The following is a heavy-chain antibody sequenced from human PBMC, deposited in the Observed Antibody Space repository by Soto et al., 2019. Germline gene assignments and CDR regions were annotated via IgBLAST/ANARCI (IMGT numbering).Heavy chain of an antibody. D-gene: IGHD6-19*01. V-gene: IGHV1-18*01. J-gene: IGHJ3*02. CDR2: ISAYNGNT. CDR3: ARRGSGWSQSGDYRAFDI. Sequence: QVQLVQSGAEVKKPGASVKVSCKASGYTFTSYGISWVRQAPGQGLEWMGWISAYNGNTNYAQKLQGRVTMTKDTSTSTAYMELRSLRSDDTAVYYCARRGSGWSQSGDYRAFDIWGQGTMVTVSS. CDR1: GYTFTSYG.